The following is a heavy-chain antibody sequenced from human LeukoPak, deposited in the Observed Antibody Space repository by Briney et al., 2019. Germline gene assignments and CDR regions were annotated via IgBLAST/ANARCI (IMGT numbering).Heavy chain of an antibody. CDR2: INSDGSST. Sequence: HPGGSLRLSCAASGFTFSTYWMHWVRQGLGKGLVWVSRINSDGSSTDYADSVKGRFTISRDNAKNTLYLQMNSLRAEDTAVYYCARPPDILTGKNWFDPWGQGTLVTVSS. D-gene: IGHD3-9*01. V-gene: IGHV3-74*01. CDR1: GFTFSTYW. CDR3: ARPPDILTGKNWFDP. J-gene: IGHJ5*02.